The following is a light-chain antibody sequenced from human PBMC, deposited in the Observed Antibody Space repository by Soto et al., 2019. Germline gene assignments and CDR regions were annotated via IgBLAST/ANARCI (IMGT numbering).Light chain of an antibody. CDR3: RSYTSSSTLG. CDR1: SSDVGGYNY. Sequence: QYALTQPASVSGSPGQSSTISCTGTSSDVGGYNYVSWYQQHPGKAPKLMIYDVSNRPSGVSNRFSGSKSGNTASLTISGLQAEDEADYYCRSYTSSSTLGFGGGTKLTVL. CDR2: DVS. J-gene: IGLJ3*02. V-gene: IGLV2-14*01.